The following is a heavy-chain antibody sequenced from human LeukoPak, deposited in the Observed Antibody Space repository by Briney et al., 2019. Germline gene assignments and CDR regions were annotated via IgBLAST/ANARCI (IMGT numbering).Heavy chain of an antibody. CDR3: AREGEQWLDAFDI. J-gene: IGHJ3*02. V-gene: IGHV4-39*07. CDR2: LSYSGST. Sequence: PSETLSLTCTVSGGSISSSYNYWGWIRQPPGKGLEWIGSLSYSGSTYYNPSLKSRVTISVDTSKNQFSLKLSSVTAADTAVYYCAREGEQWLDAFDIWGQGTMVTVSS. D-gene: IGHD6-19*01. CDR1: GGSISSSYNY.